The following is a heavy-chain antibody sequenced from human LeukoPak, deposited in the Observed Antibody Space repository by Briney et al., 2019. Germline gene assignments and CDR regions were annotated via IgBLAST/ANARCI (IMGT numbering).Heavy chain of an antibody. CDR3: ARERRGHRLGFDL. CDR1: GGSISSYY. V-gene: IGHV4-59*01. J-gene: IGHJ2*01. CDR2: IYYSGST. D-gene: IGHD3-9*01. Sequence: SETLSLTFTVSGGSISSYYWSWIRQPPGKGLEWIGYIYYSGSTNYNPSLKSQVTISVDTSKNQFSLKLSSVTAADTAVYYCARERRGHRLGFDLWGRGTLVTVSS.